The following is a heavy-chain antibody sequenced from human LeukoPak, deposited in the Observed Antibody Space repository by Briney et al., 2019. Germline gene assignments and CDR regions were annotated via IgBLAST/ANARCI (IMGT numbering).Heavy chain of an antibody. V-gene: IGHV4-34*01. Sequence: SETLSLTCAVYGGSFSGYYWSWIRQPPGKGLEWIGEINHSGSTNYNPSLKSRVTISVDTSKNQFSLKLSSVTAAETAVYYCARGRAAAGTDYWGQGTLVTVSS. J-gene: IGHJ4*02. D-gene: IGHD6-13*01. CDR1: GGSFSGYY. CDR2: INHSGST. CDR3: ARGRAAAGTDY.